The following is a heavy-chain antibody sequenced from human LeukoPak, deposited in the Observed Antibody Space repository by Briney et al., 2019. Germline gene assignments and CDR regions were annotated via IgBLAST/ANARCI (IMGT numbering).Heavy chain of an antibody. CDR1: GGSISSYY. J-gene: IGHJ5*02. CDR2: IYYSGST. Sequence: SETLSLTCTVSGGSISSYYWSRIRQPPGKGLEWIGYIYYSGSTNYNPSLKSRVTISVDTSKNQFSLKLSSVTAADTAVYYCARADSIYYDSSGRNNWFDPWGQGTLVTVSS. CDR3: ARADSIYYDSSGRNNWFDP. V-gene: IGHV4-59*01. D-gene: IGHD3-22*01.